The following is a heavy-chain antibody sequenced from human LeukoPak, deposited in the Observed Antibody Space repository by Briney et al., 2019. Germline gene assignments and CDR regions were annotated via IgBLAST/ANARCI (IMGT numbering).Heavy chain of an antibody. CDR1: GFTFSDYY. CDR2: ISSSGSTI. D-gene: IGHD5-18*01. J-gene: IGHJ4*02. V-gene: IGHV3-11*01. Sequence: GGSLRLSCAASGFTFSDYYMSWIRQAPGKGLEWVSYISSSGSTIYYADSVKGRFTISRDNAKNSLYLQMNSLRAEDTAVYYCARRARVDTAMVSFDYWGQGTLVTVSS. CDR3: ARRARVDTAMVSFDY.